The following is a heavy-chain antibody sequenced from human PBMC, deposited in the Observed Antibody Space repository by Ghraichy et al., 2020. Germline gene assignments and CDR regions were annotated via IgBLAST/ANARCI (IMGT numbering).Heavy chain of an antibody. J-gene: IGHJ4*02. Sequence: ASVKVSCKASGYTFTSYYMHWVRQAPGQGLEWMGIINPSGGSTSYAQKFQGRVTMTRDTSTSTVYMELSSLRSEDTAVYYCARGGGRGAFIGSRDDWGQGTLVTVSS. CDR3: ARGGGRGAFIGSRDD. CDR1: GYTFTSYY. V-gene: IGHV1-46*03. CDR2: INPSGGST. D-gene: IGHD1-26*01.